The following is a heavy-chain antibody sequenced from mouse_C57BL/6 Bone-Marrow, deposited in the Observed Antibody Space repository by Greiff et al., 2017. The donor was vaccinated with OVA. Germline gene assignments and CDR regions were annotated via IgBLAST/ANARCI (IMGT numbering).Heavy chain of an antibody. CDR2: INPNNGGT. J-gene: IGHJ4*01. CDR1: GYTFTDYN. CDR3: ASIYYAMDY. V-gene: IGHV1-22*01. Sequence: EVKLQESGPELVKPGASVKMSCKASGYTFTDYNMHWVKQSHGKSLEWIGYINPNNGGTSYNQKFKGKATLTVNKSSSTAYMELRSLTSEDSAVYYCASIYYAMDYWGQGTSVTVSS.